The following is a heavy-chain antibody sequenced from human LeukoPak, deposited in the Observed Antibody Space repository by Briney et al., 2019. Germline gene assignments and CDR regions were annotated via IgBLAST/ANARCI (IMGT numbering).Heavy chain of an antibody. V-gene: IGHV4-38-2*02. Sequence: SETLSLTCTVSGYSISSGYYWSRIRQPPGKGLEWIGYIYHSGSTYYNPSLKSRVTISVDRSKNQFSLKLSSVTAADTAVYYCATQKDIVVVPAAIRPGAFDIWDQGTMVTVSS. CDR3: ATQKDIVVVPAAIRPGAFDI. J-gene: IGHJ3*02. CDR1: GYSISSGYY. CDR2: IYHSGST. D-gene: IGHD2-2*02.